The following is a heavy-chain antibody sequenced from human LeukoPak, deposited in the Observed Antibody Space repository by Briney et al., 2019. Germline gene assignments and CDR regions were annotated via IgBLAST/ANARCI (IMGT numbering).Heavy chain of an antibody. CDR3: ARGSSWLFDY. Sequence: GGSLRLSCAASGFTFSSYSMNWVRQAPGKGLEWVSSISSSSSYIYYADSVKGRFTISRDNAKNSLYLQMNSLRAEDTAVYCCARGSSWLFDYWGQGTLVTVSS. CDR1: GFTFSSYS. V-gene: IGHV3-21*01. CDR2: ISSSSSYI. J-gene: IGHJ4*02. D-gene: IGHD6-13*01.